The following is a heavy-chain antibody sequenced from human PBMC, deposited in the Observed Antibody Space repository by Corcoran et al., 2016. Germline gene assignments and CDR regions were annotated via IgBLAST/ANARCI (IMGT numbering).Heavy chain of an antibody. CDR3: ARATVTHDYYGMDV. D-gene: IGHD4-4*01. CDR1: GFTVSSNY. J-gene: IGHJ6*02. Sequence: EVQLVESGGGLIQPGGSLRLSCAASGFTVSSNYMSWVRQAPGKGLEWVSVIYSGGSTYYADSVKGRFTISRDNSKNTLYLQMNSLRAEETAVYYCARATVTHDYYGMDVWGQGTTVTVSS. V-gene: IGHV3-53*01. CDR2: IYSGGST.